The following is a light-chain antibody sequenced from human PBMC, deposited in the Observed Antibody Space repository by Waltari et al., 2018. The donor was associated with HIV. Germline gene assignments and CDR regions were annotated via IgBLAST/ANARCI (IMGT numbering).Light chain of an antibody. CDR3: QQYGSSPWT. Sequence: EIVLTQSPGTLSLSPGERATLSCRASQSVSSNYLAWYQQKPCQAPRLLIYGASSRATGIPDRCSGSGSGTDFTLTISRLEPEDFAVYYCQQYGSSPWTFGQGAKLEIK. CDR2: GAS. V-gene: IGKV3-20*01. J-gene: IGKJ1*01. CDR1: QSVSSNY.